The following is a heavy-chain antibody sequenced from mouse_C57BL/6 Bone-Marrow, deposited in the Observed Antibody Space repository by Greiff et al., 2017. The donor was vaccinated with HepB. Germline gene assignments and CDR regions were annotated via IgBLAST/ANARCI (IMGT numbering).Heavy chain of an antibody. Sequence: QVQLQQPGAELVKPGASVKMSCKASGYTFTSYWITWVKQRPGQGLEWIGDIYPGSGSTNYKEKFKSKATLTVDTSSSTAYMQLSRLTSEDSAVYYCARLGLRWGGAWFAYWGQGTLVTVSA. CDR2: IYPGSGST. J-gene: IGHJ3*01. CDR3: ARLGLRWGGAWFAY. CDR1: GYTFTSYW. D-gene: IGHD2-4*01. V-gene: IGHV1-55*01.